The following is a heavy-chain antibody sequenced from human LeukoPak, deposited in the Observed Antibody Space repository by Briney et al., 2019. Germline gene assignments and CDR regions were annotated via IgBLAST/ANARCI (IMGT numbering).Heavy chain of an antibody. J-gene: IGHJ4*02. V-gene: IGHV1-46*01. CDR3: ARAFNQYYFDY. CDR2: INPSGGST. D-gene: IGHD1-14*01. CDR1: GYIFINYY. Sequence: ASVKVSCKASGYIFINYYMHWVRQAPGQGLEWMGIINPSGGSTSYAQKFQGRVTMTRDTSTSTVYMELSSLRSEDTAVYYCARAFNQYYFDYWGQGTLVTVSS.